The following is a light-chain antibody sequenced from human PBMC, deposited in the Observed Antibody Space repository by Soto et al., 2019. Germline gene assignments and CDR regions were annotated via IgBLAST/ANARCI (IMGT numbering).Light chain of an antibody. CDR3: QQYSSYWT. J-gene: IGKJ1*01. CDR2: DAS. V-gene: IGKV1-5*01. Sequence: GDRVTITCRASQSISSWLDWYQQKPGKAPKFLIYDASNLESGVPSRFSGSGSGTEFTLTISSLQPDDFATYYCQQYSSYWTFGQGTKVEIK. CDR1: QSISSW.